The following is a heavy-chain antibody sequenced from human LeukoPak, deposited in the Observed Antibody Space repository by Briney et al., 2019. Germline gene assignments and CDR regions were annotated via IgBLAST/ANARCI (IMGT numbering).Heavy chain of an antibody. CDR3: ARDRSYYYDSFAFDI. Sequence: GGSLRLSCAASGFTFSSYSMNWVRQAPGKGLEWVSSISSSSSYIYYADSVKGRFTIFRDNAKNSLYLQMNSLRAEDTAVYYCARDRSYYYDSFAFDIWGQGTMVTVSS. V-gene: IGHV3-21*01. D-gene: IGHD3-22*01. CDR2: ISSSSSYI. J-gene: IGHJ3*02. CDR1: GFTFSSYS.